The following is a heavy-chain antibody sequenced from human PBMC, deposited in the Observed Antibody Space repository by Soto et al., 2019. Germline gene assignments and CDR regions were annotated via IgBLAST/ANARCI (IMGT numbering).Heavy chain of an antibody. D-gene: IGHD4-17*01. CDR1: GGSISSSSYY. CDR3: ARGYGDYEWGDKGWFDP. V-gene: IGHV4-39*07. CDR2: IYYSGST. Sequence: QLQLQESGPGLVKPSETLSLTCTVSGGSISSSSYYWGWIRQPPGKGLEWIGSIYYSGSTYYNPSLKCRVTISVDTSKNQFSLKLSSVTAADTAVYYCARGYGDYEWGDKGWFDPWGQGTLVTVSS. J-gene: IGHJ5*02.